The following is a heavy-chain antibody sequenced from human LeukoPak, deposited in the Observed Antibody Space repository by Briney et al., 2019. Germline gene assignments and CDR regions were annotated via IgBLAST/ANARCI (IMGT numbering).Heavy chain of an antibody. CDR2: IYSGGST. Sequence: GGSLRLSCAASGFTVSSNYMSWVRQAPGKGLEWVSVIYSGGSTYYSDSVKGRFTISRDDSKNTLYLQMNSLRAEDTAVYYCASTFYGDSPPYWGQGTLVTVSS. CDR3: ASTFYGDSPPY. J-gene: IGHJ4*02. V-gene: IGHV3-66*01. CDR1: GFTVSSNY. D-gene: IGHD4-17*01.